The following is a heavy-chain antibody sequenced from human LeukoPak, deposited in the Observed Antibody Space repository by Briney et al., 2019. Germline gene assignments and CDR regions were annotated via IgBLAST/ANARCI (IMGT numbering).Heavy chain of an antibody. D-gene: IGHD3-22*01. CDR3: ARGPFYDSRGYCTFHFDY. CDR2: ISAYNGNT. V-gene: IGHV1-18*01. J-gene: IGHJ4*02. CDR1: GYTFTSYG. Sequence: ASVKGSCKASGYTFTSYGISWVRQAPGQGLEWMGWISAYNGNTNYAQKLQGRVTMTTDTSTSTAYMELRSLRSDDTAVYYCARGPFYDSRGYCTFHFDYWGQGTLVTVSS.